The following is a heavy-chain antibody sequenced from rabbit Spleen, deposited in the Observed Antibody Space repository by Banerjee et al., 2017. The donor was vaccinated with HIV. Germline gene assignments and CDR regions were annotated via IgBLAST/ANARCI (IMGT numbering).Heavy chain of an antibody. J-gene: IGHJ6*01. V-gene: IGHV1S40*01. Sequence: QSLEESGGDLVKPEGSLTLTCTASGFDFSGKSMCWFRQAPGKGLEWIACIYGGNSGSTYYANWAVGRFTISKTSSTTVTLRMTSLTAADTATYFCARGEHFSVGFSAFAIYLDLWGPGHPRHRL. D-gene: IGHD6-1*01. CDR2: IYGGNSGST. CDR3: ARGEHFSVGFSAFAIYLDL. CDR1: GFDFSGKS.